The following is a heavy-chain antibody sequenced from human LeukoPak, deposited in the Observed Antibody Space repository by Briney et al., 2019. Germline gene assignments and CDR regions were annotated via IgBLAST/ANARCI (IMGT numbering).Heavy chain of an antibody. CDR1: GSSITSVSHY. CDR2: IYYTGST. D-gene: IGHD3-16*01. J-gene: IGHJ4*02. CDR3: ARRWGNIVGVTYEY. Sequence: SETLSITCTLTGSSITSVSHYWGWIRQPPGKGLEWIGDIYYTGSTYYSPSLRSRVTMSVHTSENQFSLRLNSVTAVDTAVYYCARRWGNIVGVTYEYWGQGTLVTVSS. V-gene: IGHV4-39*01.